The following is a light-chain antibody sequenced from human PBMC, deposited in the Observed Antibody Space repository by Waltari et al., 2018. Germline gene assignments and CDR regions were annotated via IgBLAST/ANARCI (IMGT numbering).Light chain of an antibody. CDR1: SSDVGGYNY. V-gene: IGLV2-14*03. J-gene: IGLJ3*02. Sequence: HSALAQPASVSGSPGQSIPISCTGTSSDVGGYNYVPWYQQHPGKAPRLMIYDFNNRPSGVSNRFSGSKSGNTASLTISGLQAEDEADYYCSSFTRTNSWVFGGGTKLTVL. CDR3: SSFTRTNSWV. CDR2: DFN.